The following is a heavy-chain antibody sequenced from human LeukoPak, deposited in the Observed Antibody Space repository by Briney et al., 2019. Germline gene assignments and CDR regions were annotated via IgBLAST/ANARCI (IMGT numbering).Heavy chain of an antibody. CDR1: GYSISSGYY. Sequence: PSETLSLTCTVSGYSISSGYYWGWIRQPPGKGLEWIGSIYHSGSTYYNPSLKSRVTISVDTSKNQFSLKLSSVTAADTAVYYCATTTVRTGYWGQGTLVTVSS. D-gene: IGHD4-17*01. CDR2: IYHSGST. V-gene: IGHV4-38-2*02. CDR3: ATTTVRTGY. J-gene: IGHJ4*02.